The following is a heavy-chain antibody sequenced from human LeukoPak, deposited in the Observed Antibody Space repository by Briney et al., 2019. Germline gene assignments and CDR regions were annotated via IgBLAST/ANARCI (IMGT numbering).Heavy chain of an antibody. J-gene: IGHJ4*02. V-gene: IGHV4-34*01. CDR3: ARGIPPEG. Sequence: KSSETLSLTCAVYGGSFSGYYWSWIRQPPGKGLVWIGEINHSGSTNYNPSLKSRVTISVDTSKNQFSLKLSSVTAADTAVYYCARGIPPEGWGQGTLVTVSS. CDR2: INHSGST. CDR1: GGSFSGYY.